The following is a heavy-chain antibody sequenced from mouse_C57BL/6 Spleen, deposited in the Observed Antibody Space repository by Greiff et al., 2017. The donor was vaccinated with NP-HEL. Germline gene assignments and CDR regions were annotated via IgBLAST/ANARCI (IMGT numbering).Heavy chain of an antibody. V-gene: IGHV14-4*01. D-gene: IGHD2-3*01. Sequence: VQLQQSGAELVRPGASVKLSCTASGFNIKDDYMHWVKQRPEQGLEWIGWIDPENGDTEYASKFQGKATITADTSSNTAYLQLSSLTSEDTAVYYCTTGGYYENYWGQGTTLTVSS. CDR3: TTGGYYENY. CDR2: IDPENGDT. CDR1: GFNIKDDY. J-gene: IGHJ2*01.